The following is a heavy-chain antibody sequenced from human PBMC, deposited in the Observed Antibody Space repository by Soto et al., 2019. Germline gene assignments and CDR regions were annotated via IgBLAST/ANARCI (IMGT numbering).Heavy chain of an antibody. CDR2: ISAYNGNT. CDR3: AKDGGPAYCNSPGCSAEHFEY. V-gene: IGHV1-18*01. J-gene: IGHJ4*02. CDR1: GYTFASYG. D-gene: IGHD2-2*01. Sequence: GASVKVSCKASGYTFASYGISWVRQAPGQGLEWMGWISAYNGNTNYAQKLQGRVTMTTDTSTSTAYMELRSLRSDDTAVYYCAKDGGPAYCNSPGCSAEHFEYWGQGTTVTVSS.